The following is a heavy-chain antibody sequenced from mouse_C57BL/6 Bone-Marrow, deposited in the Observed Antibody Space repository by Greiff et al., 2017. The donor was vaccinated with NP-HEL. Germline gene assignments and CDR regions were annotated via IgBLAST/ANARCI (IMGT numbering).Heavy chain of an antibody. CDR1: GFTFSSYG. Sequence: EVKLMESGGDLVKPGGSLKLSCAASGFTFSSYGMSWVRQTPDKRLEWVATISSGGSYTYYPDRVKGRFTISRDNAKNTLYLQMSSLKSEDTAMYYCARYYYGSSYWYFDVWGTGTTVTVSS. J-gene: IGHJ1*03. CDR3: ARYYYGSSYWYFDV. V-gene: IGHV5-6*01. D-gene: IGHD1-1*01. CDR2: ISSGGSYT.